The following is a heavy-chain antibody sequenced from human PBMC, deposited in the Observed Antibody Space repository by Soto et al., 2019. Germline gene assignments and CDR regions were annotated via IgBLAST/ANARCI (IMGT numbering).Heavy chain of an antibody. CDR1: GGSFSGYY. CDR2: INHSGST. CDR3: ASNYYGSGSYGLDY. Sequence: QVQLQQWGAGLLKPSETLSLTCAVYGGSFSGYYWSWIRQPPGKGLEWIGEINHSGSTNYNPSLKSRVTISVDTSKNQFSLKLSSVTAADTAVYYCASNYYGSGSYGLDYWGQGTLVTVSS. V-gene: IGHV4-34*01. D-gene: IGHD3-10*01. J-gene: IGHJ4*02.